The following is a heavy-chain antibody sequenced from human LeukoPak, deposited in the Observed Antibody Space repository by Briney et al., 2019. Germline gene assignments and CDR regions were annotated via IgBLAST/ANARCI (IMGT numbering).Heavy chain of an antibody. CDR1: GFTFSSYA. V-gene: IGHV3-23*01. CDR3: ARIYDFWSGTAVSY. J-gene: IGHJ4*02. D-gene: IGHD3-3*01. Sequence: GGSLRLSCAASGFTFSSYAMSWVRQAPGKGLEWVSAISGSGGSTTYADSVKGRFTISRDNAKNTLYLQMNSLRAEDTALYYCARIYDFWSGTAVSYWGQGTLVTVSS. CDR2: ISGSGGST.